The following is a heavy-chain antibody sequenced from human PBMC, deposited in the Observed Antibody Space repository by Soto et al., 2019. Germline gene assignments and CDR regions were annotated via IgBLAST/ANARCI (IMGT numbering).Heavy chain of an antibody. J-gene: IGHJ4*02. V-gene: IGHV4-59*11. CDR3: ARADPDASVGF. CDR2: ISYSGSS. CDR1: GGSMSSHY. D-gene: IGHD3-16*01. Sequence: ETRSLTCTVSGGSMSSHYWTWLRQPPGKGLEWIGYISYSGSSYYNPSLKSRVTISADTSRNQFSLRLTSVIAADTAVYFCARADPDASVGFWGQGTLVTVSS.